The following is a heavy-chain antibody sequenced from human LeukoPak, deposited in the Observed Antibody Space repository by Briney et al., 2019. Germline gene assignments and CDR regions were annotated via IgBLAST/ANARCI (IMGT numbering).Heavy chain of an antibody. V-gene: IGHV3-21*01. Sequence: GGSLRLSCADSGFTFSNYNMNWVRQAPGKAMEWVSSITSSGTYTFYADSVKGRFTISRDNAKNSLYLQMNSLRAEDTAVYYCARGIGHWVDPWGQGTLVTVSS. CDR3: ARGIGHWVDP. J-gene: IGHJ5*02. CDR2: ITSSGTYT. CDR1: GFTFSNYN. D-gene: IGHD2/OR15-2a*01.